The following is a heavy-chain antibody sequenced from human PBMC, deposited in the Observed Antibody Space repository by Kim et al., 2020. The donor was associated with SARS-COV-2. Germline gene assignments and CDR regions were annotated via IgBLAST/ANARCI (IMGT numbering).Heavy chain of an antibody. J-gene: IGHJ6*02. Sequence: GGSLRLSCAASGFTFSSYAMHWVRQAPGKGLEWVAVISYDGSNKYYADSVKGRFTISRDNSKNTLYLQMNSLRAEDTAVYYCAGVHYGDYANYYYGMDVWGQGTTVTVSS. D-gene: IGHD4-17*01. V-gene: IGHV3-30*04. CDR1: GFTFSSYA. CDR2: ISYDGSNK. CDR3: AGVHYGDYANYYYGMDV.